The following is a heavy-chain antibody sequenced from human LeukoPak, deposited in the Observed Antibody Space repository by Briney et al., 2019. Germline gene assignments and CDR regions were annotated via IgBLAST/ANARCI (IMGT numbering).Heavy chain of an antibody. D-gene: IGHD1-26*01. CDR2: INKDGGEK. CDR1: GFTFSSYW. CDR3: VKNSPPRYSGSPPAY. V-gene: IGHV3-7*03. Sequence: GGSLRLSCAASGFTFSSYWMSWVRQAPGKGLEWVANINKDGGEKYYVDSVKGRFTISRDNAKNSLYLQMNSLRADDTAVYYCVKNSPPRYSGSPPAYWGQGTLVTVSS. J-gene: IGHJ4*02.